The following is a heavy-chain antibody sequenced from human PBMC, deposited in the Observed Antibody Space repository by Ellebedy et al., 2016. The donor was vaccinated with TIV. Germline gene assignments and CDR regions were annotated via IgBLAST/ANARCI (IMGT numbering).Heavy chain of an antibody. D-gene: IGHD1-26*01. CDR3: ARVSSGSYKTDFDY. J-gene: IGHJ4*02. CDR1: GFSFEEYA. Sequence: SLKISCAVSGFSFEEYAMHWVRQVPGKGLEWVSGISWNSGSIGYADSVKGRFTISRDNAKNSLHLQMNSLRAEDTAVYYCARVSSGSYKTDFDYWGQGILVTVSS. CDR2: ISWNSGSI. V-gene: IGHV3-9*01.